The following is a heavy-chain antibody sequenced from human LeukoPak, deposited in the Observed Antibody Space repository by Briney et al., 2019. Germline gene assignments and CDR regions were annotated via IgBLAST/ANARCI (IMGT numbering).Heavy chain of an antibody. Sequence: SETLSLTCTVPGGSVSSGNYYWSWIRPPPGMGLEWFGYIYNSGSTNYNPSLKSRVTISVDASKNQFSVKPSSVTAADTAVYYCARGARPRQRNYYGSGSYYNNDAFDIWGQGTMVTVSS. CDR2: IYNSGST. CDR1: GGSVSSGNYY. V-gene: IGHV4-61*01. D-gene: IGHD3-10*01. J-gene: IGHJ3*02. CDR3: ARGARPRQRNYYGSGSYYNNDAFDI.